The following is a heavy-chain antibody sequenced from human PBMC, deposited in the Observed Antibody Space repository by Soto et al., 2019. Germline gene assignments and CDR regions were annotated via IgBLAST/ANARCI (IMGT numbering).Heavy chain of an antibody. CDR3: ARVITGTTYYFDY. J-gene: IGHJ4*02. CDR1: GGPISSGDYY. D-gene: IGHD1-20*01. CDR2: IYYSGST. Sequence: SETLSLTCTVSGGPISSGDYYWSWIRQPPGKGLEWIGYIYYSGSTYYNPSLKSRVTISVDTSKNQFSLKLSSVTAADTAVYYCARVITGTTYYFDYWGQGTLVTVSS. V-gene: IGHV4-30-4*01.